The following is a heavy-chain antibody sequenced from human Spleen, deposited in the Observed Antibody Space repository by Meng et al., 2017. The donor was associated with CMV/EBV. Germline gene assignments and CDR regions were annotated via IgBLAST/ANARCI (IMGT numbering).Heavy chain of an antibody. J-gene: IGHJ4*02. CDR1: GFTFSSYA. CDR2: ISYDGSNK. V-gene: IGHV3-30*04. CDR3: AGDGSCSTTTCYTPFVY. D-gene: IGHD2-2*02. Sequence: GESLKISCAASGFTFSSYAMHWVRQAPGKGLEWVAVISYDGSNKYYADSVKGRFTISRDNSKNTLYLQMNSLRAEDTAVYYCAGDGSCSTTTCYTPFVYWGQGTLVTVSS.